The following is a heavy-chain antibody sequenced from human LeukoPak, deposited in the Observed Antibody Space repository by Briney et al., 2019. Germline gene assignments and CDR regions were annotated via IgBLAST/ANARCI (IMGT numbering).Heavy chain of an antibody. D-gene: IGHD2-2*01. Sequence: DSVKVSCKASGYTFTSYGISWVRRAPGQGLEWMGWISAYNGNTNYAQKLQGRVTMTTDTSTSTAYMELRSLRSDDTAVYYCARDWEYCSSTSCTNGNYYYYGMDVWGQGTTVTVSS. V-gene: IGHV1-18*01. CDR3: ARDWEYCSSTSCTNGNYYYYGMDV. CDR1: GYTFTSYG. CDR2: ISAYNGNT. J-gene: IGHJ6*02.